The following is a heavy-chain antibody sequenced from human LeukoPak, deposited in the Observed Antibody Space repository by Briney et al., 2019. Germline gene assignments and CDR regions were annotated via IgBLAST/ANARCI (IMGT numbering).Heavy chain of an antibody. D-gene: IGHD3-22*01. Sequence: GGSLRLSCAASGFTFSSYWMHWVRQAPGKGLVWVSRINGDGSSTAYADSVKGRFTISRDNAKNTLSLQMNSLRAEDTAVYYCARDLGQYYDTSDNWFDPWGQGTLVTVSS. CDR1: GFTFSSYW. CDR2: INGDGSST. CDR3: ARDLGQYYDTSDNWFDP. J-gene: IGHJ5*02. V-gene: IGHV3-74*01.